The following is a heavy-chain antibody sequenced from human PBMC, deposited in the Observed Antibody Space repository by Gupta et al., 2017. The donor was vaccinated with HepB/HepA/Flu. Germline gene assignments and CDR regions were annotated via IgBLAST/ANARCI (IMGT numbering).Heavy chain of an antibody. J-gene: IGHJ1*01. V-gene: IGHV3-7*01. Sequence: EVQVVESGGGLVQPGGSLRLSCVVSGFTCGKFWMNWVRQAPGKGLEWVANINREGNEKHYVDSVKGRFTITRDNAKQSVYLQMNSLRVEDTAVYYCFTSRDWGQGSLVTVSS. CDR1: GFTCGKFW. D-gene: IGHD2/OR15-2a*01. CDR2: INREGNEK. CDR3: FTSRD.